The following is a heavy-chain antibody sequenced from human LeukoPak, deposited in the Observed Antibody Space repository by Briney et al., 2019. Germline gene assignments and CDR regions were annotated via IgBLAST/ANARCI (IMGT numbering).Heavy chain of an antibody. CDR3: ARGPWYCSSTSCSSSGFDY. CDR2: INHSGST. J-gene: IGHJ4*02. V-gene: IGHV4-34*01. CDR1: GGSFSGYY. Sequence: SETLSLTCAVYGGSFSGYYWSWIRQPPGKALEWIGEINHSGSTNYNPSLKSRVTISVDTSKNQFSLKLSSVTAADTAVYYCARGPWYCSSTSCSSSGFDYWGQGTLVTVSS. D-gene: IGHD2-2*01.